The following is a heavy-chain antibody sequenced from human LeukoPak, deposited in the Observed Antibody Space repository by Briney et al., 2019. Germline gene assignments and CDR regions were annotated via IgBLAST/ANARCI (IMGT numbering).Heavy chain of an antibody. J-gene: IGHJ5*02. Sequence: GGSLRLSCAASGFTFSSYSMNWVRQAPGKGLEWVSSSSSSSSYIYYADSVKGRFTISRDNAKNSLYLQMNSLRAEDTTVYYCARDLYGSGSPVNWFDPWGQGTLVTVSS. D-gene: IGHD3-10*01. V-gene: IGHV3-21*01. CDR2: SSSSSSYI. CDR3: ARDLYGSGSPVNWFDP. CDR1: GFTFSSYS.